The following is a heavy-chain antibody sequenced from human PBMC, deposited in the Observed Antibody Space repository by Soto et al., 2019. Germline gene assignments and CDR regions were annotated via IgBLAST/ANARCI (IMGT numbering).Heavy chain of an antibody. CDR2: ISYDGSNK. V-gene: IGHV3-30*18. J-gene: IGHJ4*02. D-gene: IGHD2-15*01. CDR1: GFTFSSYG. CDR3: AKEAGRRYFDY. Sequence: QVQLVESGGGVVQPGRSLRLSCAASGFTFSSYGMHWVRQAPGKGLEWVAVISYDGSNKYYADSVKGRFTISRDNSNNTLYLQMNSLRAEDTAVYYCAKEAGRRYFDYWGQGTLVTVSS.